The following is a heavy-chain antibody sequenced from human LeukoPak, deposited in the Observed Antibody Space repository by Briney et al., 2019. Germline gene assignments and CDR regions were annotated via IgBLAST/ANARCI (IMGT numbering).Heavy chain of an antibody. V-gene: IGHV4-38-2*02. CDR3: ARAYSSGWYRLNWFDP. J-gene: IGHJ5*02. D-gene: IGHD6-19*01. Sequence: PSETLSLTCTVSGYSISSGYYWGWIRQPPGKGLEWIGSIYHSGSTYYNPSLKSRVTISVDTSKNQFSLKLSSVTAADTAVYYCARAYSSGWYRLNWFDPWGQGTLVTVSS. CDR1: GYSISSGYY. CDR2: IYHSGST.